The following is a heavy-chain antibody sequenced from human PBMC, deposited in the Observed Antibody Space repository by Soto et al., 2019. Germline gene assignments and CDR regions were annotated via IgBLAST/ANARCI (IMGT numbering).Heavy chain of an antibody. V-gene: IGHV2-5*02. CDR2: FYWDGDK. CDR3: AHRRATPHYYDFWSGHSQNYFDY. CDR1: GFSLSTSGVG. J-gene: IGHJ4*02. D-gene: IGHD3-3*01. Sequence: QITLKESGPTLVKPAQTLTLTCTFSGFSLSTSGVGVGWIRQPPGKALEWLALFYWDGDKRYSPSLKSRLTITRDTSKNQVVLIMTNMDPVDTATYYCAHRRATPHYYDFWSGHSQNYFDYWGQGTLVTVSS.